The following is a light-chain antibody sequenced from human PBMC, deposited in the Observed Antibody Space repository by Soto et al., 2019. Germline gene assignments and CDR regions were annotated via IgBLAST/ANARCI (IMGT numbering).Light chain of an antibody. CDR1: QSVRSNY. J-gene: IGKJ4*01. Sequence: EIVLTQSPGTLSFFPGERATLSCRASQSVRSNYVAWYQQKPGQAPRLLIYGASNRATGIPDRFSGGGSGTDFTLTISRLEPVDFAVYYCQQYGNSLTFGGGTKVEIK. V-gene: IGKV3-20*01. CDR3: QQYGNSLT. CDR2: GAS.